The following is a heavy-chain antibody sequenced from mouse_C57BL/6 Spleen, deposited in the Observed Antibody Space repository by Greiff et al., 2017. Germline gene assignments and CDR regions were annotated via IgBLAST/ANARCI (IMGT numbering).Heavy chain of an antibody. CDR3: AKEGYYGSLFAY. J-gene: IGHJ3*01. CDR2: LHPSDSDT. D-gene: IGHD1-1*01. CDR1: GYTFTSYW. V-gene: IGHV1-74*01. Sequence: QVQLQQSGAELVKPGASVKVSCKASGYTFTSYWMPWVQQRPGQGLEWIGRLHPSDSDTNYNQKFKGKATLTVDKSSSTAYLPLSSLTSEDSAVYDCAKEGYYGSLFAYWGQGTLVTVAA.